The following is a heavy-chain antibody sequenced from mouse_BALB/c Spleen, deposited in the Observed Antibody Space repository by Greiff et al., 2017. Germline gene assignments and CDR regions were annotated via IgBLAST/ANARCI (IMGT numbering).Heavy chain of an antibody. CDR3: AVRPPFAY. CDR2: INPSTGYT. CDR1: GYTFTSYW. Sequence: QVQLQQSGAELVKPGASVKMSCKASGYTFTSYWMHWVKQRPGQGLEWIGYINPSTGYTEYNQKFKDKATLTADKSSSTAYMQLSSLTSEDSAVYYCAVRPPFAYWGQGTLVTVSA. V-gene: IGHV1S26*01. D-gene: IGHD1-2*01. J-gene: IGHJ3*01.